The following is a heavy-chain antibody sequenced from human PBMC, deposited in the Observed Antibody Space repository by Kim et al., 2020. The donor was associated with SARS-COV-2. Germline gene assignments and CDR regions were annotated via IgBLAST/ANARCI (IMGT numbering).Heavy chain of an antibody. Sequence: GGSLRLSCAASGFTFSSYAMHWVRQAPGKGLEWVAVISYDGSNKYYVDSVKGRFTISRDNSKNTLYLQMNSLRAEDTAVYYCARRNSGSYPGDYYYGMDVWGQGTTVTVSS. CDR3: ARRNSGSYPGDYYYGMDV. CDR2: ISYDGSNK. CDR1: GFTFSSYA. J-gene: IGHJ6*02. V-gene: IGHV3-30*04. D-gene: IGHD1-26*01.